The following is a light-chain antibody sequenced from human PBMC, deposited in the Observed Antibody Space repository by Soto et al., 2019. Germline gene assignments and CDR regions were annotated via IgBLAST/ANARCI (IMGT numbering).Light chain of an antibody. CDR3: QQANSFPLT. V-gene: IGKV1-12*01. CDR1: QGITNW. J-gene: IGKJ4*01. Sequence: DIQMTQSPSSLSASVGDRVTITFRASQGITNWLAWYQQKPGKAPKLLIYAASGLPSGVPSRFSGSGSGTDFTLTISSLQPEDFATYYCQQANSFPLTFGGGTKVDIK. CDR2: AAS.